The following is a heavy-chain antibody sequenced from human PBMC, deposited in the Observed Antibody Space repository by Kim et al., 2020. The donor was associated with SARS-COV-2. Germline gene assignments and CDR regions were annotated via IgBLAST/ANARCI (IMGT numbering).Heavy chain of an antibody. CDR1: GFIFSSYG. CDR3: AKDLRASNYYGSGSSPLQT. J-gene: IGHJ4*02. Sequence: GSLRLSCAASGFIFSSYGMHWVRQAPGKGLEWVAVISYDGSNRYYGDSVKGRFTISRDNSKNTLYLQMNSLRAEDTAVYYCAKDLRASNYYGSGSSPLQTWGQGTLVTVSS. V-gene: IGHV3-30*18. CDR2: ISYDGSNR. D-gene: IGHD3-10*01.